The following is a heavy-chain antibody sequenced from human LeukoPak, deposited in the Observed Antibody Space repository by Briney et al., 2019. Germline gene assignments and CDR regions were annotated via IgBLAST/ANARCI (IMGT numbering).Heavy chain of an antibody. D-gene: IGHD5-18*01. J-gene: IGHJ4*02. V-gene: IGHV3-30*04. CDR1: GFTFRSYA. CDR3: ARDGYSYGFTLKYYFDY. CDR2: IASDGSKT. Sequence: GGSLSLSCAASGFTFRSYAMHWVRQAPGKGLEWVTVIASDGSKTYYADSVKGRFTISRDNAKNSLYLQVNSLRAEDTAVYYCARDGYSYGFTLKYYFDYWGQGTLVTVSS.